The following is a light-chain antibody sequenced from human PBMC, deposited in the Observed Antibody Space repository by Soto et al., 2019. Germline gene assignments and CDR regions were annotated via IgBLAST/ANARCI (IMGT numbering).Light chain of an antibody. V-gene: IGKV3-20*01. Sequence: EVELTQSPCTLSLSPGERATISCRASQNIESTSLAWYQQKPGQSPRLVIYGASRSSPGTPARFSGSGSWTTFILTIVRREHEDVLVYYCQRSGNSPPCIFGAGTRLEIK. J-gene: IGKJ2*02. CDR1: QNIESTS. CDR3: QRSGNSPPCI. CDR2: GAS.